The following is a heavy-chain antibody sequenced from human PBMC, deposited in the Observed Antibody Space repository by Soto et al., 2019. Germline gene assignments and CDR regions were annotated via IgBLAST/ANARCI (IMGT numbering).Heavy chain of an antibody. D-gene: IGHD1-1*01. J-gene: IGHJ4*02. CDR3: AGVERTTILRRDF. Sequence: QVQLVQSGAELKKPGTSVRVSCKASGYDFINYGFNWVRQAPGQGLEWMGWISAYNGNTNYAQNLQGRVTMTTDTTTNTAYIDLGSLSYDDTAVYYCAGVERTTILRRDFWGQGTLVTVSS. V-gene: IGHV1-18*01. CDR2: ISAYNGNT. CDR1: GYDFINYG.